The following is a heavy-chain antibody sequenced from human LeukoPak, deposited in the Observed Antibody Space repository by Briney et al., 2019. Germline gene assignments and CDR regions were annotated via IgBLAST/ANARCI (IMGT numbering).Heavy chain of an antibody. V-gene: IGHV3-33*06. J-gene: IGHJ4*02. CDR1: GFTFSSYG. Sequence: GGSLRLSCAASGFTFSSYGMHWVRQAPGKGLEWVAVIWYDGSNKYYADSVKGRFTISRDNSKNTLYLQMNSLRAEDTAVYYCAKQEQLWSQPFDYWGQGTLVTVSS. CDR2: IWYDGSNK. CDR3: AKQEQLWSQPFDY. D-gene: IGHD5-18*01.